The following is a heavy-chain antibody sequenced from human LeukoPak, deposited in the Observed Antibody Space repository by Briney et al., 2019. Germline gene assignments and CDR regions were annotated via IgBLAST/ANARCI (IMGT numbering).Heavy chain of an antibody. Sequence: AGRPLRLSCAASGFTFSSYAMSWVRQAPGKGLEWVSAISGSGDSTYYADSVKGQFTISRDNSKNTLYLQMNSLRAEDTAIYYCAKRGAEVGTTVAPGDYWGQGTLVTVSS. D-gene: IGHD1-26*01. J-gene: IGHJ4*02. CDR1: GFTFSSYA. CDR2: ISGSGDST. V-gene: IGHV3-23*01. CDR3: AKRGAEVGTTVAPGDY.